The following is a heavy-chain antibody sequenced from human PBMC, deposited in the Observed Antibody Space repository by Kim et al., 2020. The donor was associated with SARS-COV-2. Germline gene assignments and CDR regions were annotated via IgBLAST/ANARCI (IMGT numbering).Heavy chain of an antibody. CDR2: ST. J-gene: IGHJ4*02. Sequence: STNYTPSLKGRVTISVDTSKNQFSLKLSSVPAADTAVYYCARDRMVGFDYWGQGTLVTVSS. V-gene: IGHV4-59*01. CDR3: ARDRMVGFDY. D-gene: IGHD2-15*01.